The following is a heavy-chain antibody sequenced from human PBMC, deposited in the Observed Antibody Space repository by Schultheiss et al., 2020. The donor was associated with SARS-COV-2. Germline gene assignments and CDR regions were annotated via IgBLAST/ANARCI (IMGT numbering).Heavy chain of an antibody. J-gene: IGHJ6*02. V-gene: IGHV4-30-4*01. CDR1: GGSISSGDYY. CDR2: IYYSGST. Sequence: SQTLSLTCTVSGGSISSGDYYWSWIRQPPGKGLEWIGYIYYSGSTYYNPSLKSRVTISVDTSKNQFSLKLSSVTAADTAVYYCARRVAAAGDYYYYGMDVWGQGTTVTVSS. D-gene: IGHD6-13*01. CDR3: ARRVAAAGDYYYYGMDV.